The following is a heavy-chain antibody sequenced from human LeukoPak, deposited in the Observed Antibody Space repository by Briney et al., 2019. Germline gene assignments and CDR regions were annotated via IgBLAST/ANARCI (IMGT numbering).Heavy chain of an antibody. V-gene: IGHV1-8*01. D-gene: IGHD6-13*01. Sequence: GASVKVSCKASGYTFTSYDINWVRQATGQGLEWMGWMNPNSGNTGYAQKFQGRVTMTRNTSISTAYMELRSLRSDDTAVYYCARDVRIAAAGTRGLDPWGQGTLVTVSS. CDR1: GYTFTSYD. CDR2: MNPNSGNT. J-gene: IGHJ5*02. CDR3: ARDVRIAAAGTRGLDP.